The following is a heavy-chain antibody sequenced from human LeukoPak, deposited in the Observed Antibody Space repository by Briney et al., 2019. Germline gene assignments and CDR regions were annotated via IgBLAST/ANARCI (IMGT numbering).Heavy chain of an antibody. D-gene: IGHD3-22*01. V-gene: IGHV4-39*01. CDR1: GGSISSSSYY. CDR2: IYYSGST. J-gene: IGHJ4*02. Sequence: KPSETLSLTCTVSGGSISSSSYYWDWLRQPPGKGLEWIGSIYYSGSTYYNPSLKSRVTISVDTSKNQFSLKLSSVTAADTAVYYCARQDMYYYDSSGDYWGQGTLVTVSS. CDR3: ARQDMYYYDSSGDY.